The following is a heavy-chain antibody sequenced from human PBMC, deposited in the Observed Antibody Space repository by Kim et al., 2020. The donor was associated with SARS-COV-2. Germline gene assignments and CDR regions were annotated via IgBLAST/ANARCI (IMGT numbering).Heavy chain of an antibody. Sequence: GGSLRLSCAASGFTFSSYGMHWVRQAPGKGLEWVAVISYDGSNKYYADSVKGRFTISRDNSKNTLYLQMNSLRAEDTAVYYCAKDRRGYCSGGSCYSTFYCYYGMDVWGQGTTVTVSS. CDR1: GFTFSSYG. V-gene: IGHV3-30*18. D-gene: IGHD2-15*01. J-gene: IGHJ6*02. CDR3: AKDRRGYCSGGSCYSTFYCYYGMDV. CDR2: ISYDGSNK.